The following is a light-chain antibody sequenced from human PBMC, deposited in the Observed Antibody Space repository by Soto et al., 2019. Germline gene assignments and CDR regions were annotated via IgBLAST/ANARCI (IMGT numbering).Light chain of an antibody. CDR2: DAS. CDR1: QSISTY. CDR3: QQSYMDPIT. J-gene: IGKJ5*01. V-gene: IGKV1-39*01. Sequence: DNQMTQSPSSLSASVGNRVTITCRASQSISTYLNWYQKKPGKAPNLLIYDASRLQSGVPSRFSGSGGGTDFTLSISSVQPEDFATYFCQQSYMDPITFGQGTRLEIK.